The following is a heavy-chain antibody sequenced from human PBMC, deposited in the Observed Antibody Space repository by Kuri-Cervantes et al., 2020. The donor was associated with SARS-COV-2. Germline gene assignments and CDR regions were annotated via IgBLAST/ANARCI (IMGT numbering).Heavy chain of an antibody. CDR1: GGSVSSGSHY. Sequence: GSLRLSCTVSGGSVSSGSHYWSWIRQPPGKGLEWIGYIYYSGSTNYNPSLKSRVTISVDTSKNQFSLKLSSVTAADTAVYYCARGGGGSSWYFDYWGQGTLVTVSS. D-gene: IGHD6-13*01. V-gene: IGHV4-61*01. CDR3: ARGGGGSSWYFDY. J-gene: IGHJ4*02. CDR2: IYYSGST.